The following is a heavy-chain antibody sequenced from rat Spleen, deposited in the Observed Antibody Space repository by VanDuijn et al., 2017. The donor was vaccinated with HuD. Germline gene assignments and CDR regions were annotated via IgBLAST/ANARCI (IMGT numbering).Heavy chain of an antibody. CDR2: ISYEDFTP. CDR3: VRLYNANGYWYFDF. J-gene: IGHJ3*01. V-gene: IGHV5-22*01. D-gene: IGHD2-5*01. CDR1: GFTFSDFY. Sequence: EVQLVESGGGLVQPGRSLKLSCAGSGFTFSDFYMAWVRQTPKKGLEWVTSISYEDFTPFYGDSVKGRFTISRDNSRSTLYLQMDSLRSEDTATYYCVRLYNANGYWYFDFWGQGTLVTVSS.